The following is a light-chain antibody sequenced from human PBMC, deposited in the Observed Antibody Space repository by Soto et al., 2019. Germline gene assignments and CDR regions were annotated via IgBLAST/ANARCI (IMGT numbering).Light chain of an antibody. J-gene: IGKJ4*01. V-gene: IGKV3-20*01. Sequence: EIVLTQSPGTLSLSPGERATLSCRASQTVRTNYLAWFQHKPGQAPRLLIYGASSRATGIPDRFSGSGSGTDFTIAINRVEPEDFAVYFCQQDSESPLTLGGGTKVEIK. CDR2: GAS. CDR1: QTVRTNY. CDR3: QQDSESPLT.